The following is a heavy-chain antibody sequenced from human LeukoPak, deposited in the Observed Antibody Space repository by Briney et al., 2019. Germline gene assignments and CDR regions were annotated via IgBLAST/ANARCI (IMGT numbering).Heavy chain of an antibody. CDR1: GFTFSSYE. J-gene: IGHJ3*02. Sequence: PGGSLRLSCAASGFTFSSYEMNWVRQAPGKGLEWVSYISGNGNTIYNADSVKGRFTISRDNAENSLYLKMNSLRAEDTAVYYCARDLSYYYDTSGSRIFDAFDIWGQGTMVTVSS. V-gene: IGHV3-48*03. CDR2: ISGNGNTI. D-gene: IGHD3-22*01. CDR3: ARDLSYYYDTSGSRIFDAFDI.